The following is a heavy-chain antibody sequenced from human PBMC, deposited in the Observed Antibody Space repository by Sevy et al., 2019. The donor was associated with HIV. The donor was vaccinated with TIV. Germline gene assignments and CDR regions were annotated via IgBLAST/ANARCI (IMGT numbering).Heavy chain of an antibody. CDR3: ARTYYYDSSRPYGMDV. D-gene: IGHD3-22*01. J-gene: IGHJ6*02. V-gene: IGHV3-48*02. Sequence: GGSLRLSCAASGFTFSSYSMNWVRQAPGKGLEWVSYISSSSTIYYADSVKGRFTISRGNAKNSLYLQMNSLRDEDTAVYYCARTYYYDSSRPYGMDVWGQGTTVTVSS. CDR2: ISSSSTI. CDR1: GFTFSSYS.